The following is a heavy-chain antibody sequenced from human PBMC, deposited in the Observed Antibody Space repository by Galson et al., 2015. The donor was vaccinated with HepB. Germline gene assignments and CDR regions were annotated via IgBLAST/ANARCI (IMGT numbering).Heavy chain of an antibody. Sequence: SLRLSCAASGFTFSNYAMSWVRQAPGRGLEWVSSIGYCSSAAHFSDSVKGSFTISRDNSKKTLYLQMNCLRDDDTAVYYCAANRGAWGFDPWGQGTLVTVSS. D-gene: IGHD4-17*01. CDR3: AANRGAWGFDP. V-gene: IGHV3-23*01. J-gene: IGHJ5*02. CDR1: GFTFSNYA. CDR2: IGYCSSAA.